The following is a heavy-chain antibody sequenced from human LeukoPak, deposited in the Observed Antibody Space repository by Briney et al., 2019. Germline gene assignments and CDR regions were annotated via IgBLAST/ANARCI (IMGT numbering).Heavy chain of an antibody. V-gene: IGHV4-34*12. CDR3: ARRYSGSYIGNY. CDR1: GWSFSGYY. CDR2: IIHSGST. D-gene: IGHD1-26*01. Sequence: RPSETLSLTCGVSGWSFSGYYWTWIRQPPGKGLEWIGEIIHSGSTNYNPSLKSRVTISVDTSKNQFSLNLSSVTAADTAMYYCARRYSGSYIGNYWGQGTLVTVSS. J-gene: IGHJ4*02.